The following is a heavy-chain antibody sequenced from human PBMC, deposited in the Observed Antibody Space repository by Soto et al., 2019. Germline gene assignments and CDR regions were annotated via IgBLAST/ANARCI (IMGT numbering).Heavy chain of an antibody. CDR2: IYYSGRS. V-gene: IGHV4-39*01. Sequence: SETLSLTCTVSGGSISSSSYYWGWIRQPPGKGLEWIGSIYYSGRSYYNPSLKSRVTVSVDTSKNQFSLKLSSVTAADTAVFYCRAYDFWSGFLDVWGQGTTVTVSS. CDR1: GGSISSSSYY. J-gene: IGHJ6*02. CDR3: RAYDFWSGFLDV. D-gene: IGHD3-3*01.